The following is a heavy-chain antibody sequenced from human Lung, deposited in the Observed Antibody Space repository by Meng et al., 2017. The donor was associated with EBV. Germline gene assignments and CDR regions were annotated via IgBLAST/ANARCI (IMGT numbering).Heavy chain of an antibody. J-gene: IGHJ5*02. CDR2: ISDTGHNK. D-gene: IGHD4-11*01. CDR1: GFDFDPYA. Sequence: QVQLVESGXXXXXPXWSLRLTCAAAGFDFDPYAVHWVRQAPGKGLEWVAVISDTGHNKYFADSVRGRFTISRDNSKNMVSLQMNGLRPGDTATYYCAIIPYSNAWGQGTLFTVSS. V-gene: IGHV3-30-3*01. CDR3: AIIPYSNA.